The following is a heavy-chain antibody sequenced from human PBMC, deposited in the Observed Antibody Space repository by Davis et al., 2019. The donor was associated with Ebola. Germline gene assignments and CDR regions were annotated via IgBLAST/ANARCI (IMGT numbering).Heavy chain of an antibody. J-gene: IGHJ5*01. V-gene: IGHV3-13*01. CDR3: ARAGFGRTWLDC. Sequence: PGGSLRLSCAASGFTFRSYDMHWVRQATGKGLEWVSAIGAAGDTYYPVSVKGRFTISRENAKNSLYLQINSLSAEDTAVYYCARAGFGRTWLDCWGQGILVTVSS. CDR2: IGAAGDT. D-gene: IGHD3-16*01. CDR1: GFTFRSYD.